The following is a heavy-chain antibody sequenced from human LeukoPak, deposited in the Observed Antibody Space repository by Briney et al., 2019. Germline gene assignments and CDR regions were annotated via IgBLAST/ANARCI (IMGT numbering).Heavy chain of an antibody. CDR2: IKSKTDGGTT. V-gene: IGHV3-15*01. D-gene: IGHD3-10*01. CDR1: GFTVSNAW. CDR3: TTDRGSMRDYYYGMDV. J-gene: IGHJ6*02. Sequence: PGGSLRLSCAASGFTVSNAWMIWVRQAPGKGLEWVGRIKSKTDGGTTDYAAPVKGRFTISRDDSKNTLHLQMNSLKTEDTAVYYCTTDRGSMRDYYYGMDVWGQGTTVTVSS.